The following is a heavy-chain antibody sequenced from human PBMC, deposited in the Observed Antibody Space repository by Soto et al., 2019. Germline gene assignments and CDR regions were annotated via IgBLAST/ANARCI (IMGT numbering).Heavy chain of an antibody. Sequence: PTLLSRTQTLTQTCTFSGFSLSRVIMHVSSIRQPPRKSLEWLARIDWDDDKWYSPSLKTRLTISKDTSKNRVVLTMTNMDPVETATYYCARMTTTPSFAFWGQGTLVTVS. CDR3: ARMTTTPSFAF. CDR2: IDWDDDK. J-gene: IGHJ4*02. V-gene: IGHV2-70*04. CDR1: GFSLSRVIMH. D-gene: IGHD4-4*01.